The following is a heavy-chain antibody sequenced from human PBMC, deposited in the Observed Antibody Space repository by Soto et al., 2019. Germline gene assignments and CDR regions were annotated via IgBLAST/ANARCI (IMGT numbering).Heavy chain of an antibody. Sequence: SQTLSLTCAISGDSVSSNSAAWNWIRQSPSRGLEWLGRTYYRSKWYNDYAVSVKSRITINPDTSKNHFSLQLNSVTPEDTAVYYCARGRYDFWSGSHLLNGIDVWGQGTTVTVSS. D-gene: IGHD3-3*01. J-gene: IGHJ6*02. CDR2: TYYRSKWYN. CDR3: ARGRYDFWSGSHLLNGIDV. V-gene: IGHV6-1*01. CDR1: GDSVSSNSAA.